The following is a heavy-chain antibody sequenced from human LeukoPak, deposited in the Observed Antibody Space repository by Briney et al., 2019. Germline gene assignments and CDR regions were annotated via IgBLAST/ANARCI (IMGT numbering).Heavy chain of an antibody. J-gene: IGHJ4*02. D-gene: IGHD4-17*01. CDR1: GFTFNTYA. CDR3: AKGELRDYGDTLDY. CDR2: ISGSGGST. V-gene: IGHV3-23*01. Sequence: GGSLRLSCAASGFTFNTYAMSWVRQAPGKGLEWVSAISGSGGSTYYADSVKGRFTISRDNSKNTLYLQMNSLRAEDTAVYYCAKGELRDYGDTLDYWGQGTLVTVSS.